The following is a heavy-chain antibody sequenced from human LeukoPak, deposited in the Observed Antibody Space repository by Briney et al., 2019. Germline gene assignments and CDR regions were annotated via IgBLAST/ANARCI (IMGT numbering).Heavy chain of an antibody. Sequence: PGRSLRLSCAASGLSFSDYGMHWVRQAPGKGLQWVALISYDGSIKHYADSVKGRFTISRDNSKNTLYLQMNTLRAEDTALYYCSRDSARRDGYNSDYWGQGTLVTVSS. CDR3: SRDSARRDGYNSDY. V-gene: IGHV3-30*03. J-gene: IGHJ4*02. CDR1: GLSFSDYG. D-gene: IGHD5-24*01. CDR2: ISYDGSIK.